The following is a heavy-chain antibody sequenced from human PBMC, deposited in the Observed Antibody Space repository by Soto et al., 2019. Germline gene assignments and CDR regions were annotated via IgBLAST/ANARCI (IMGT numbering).Heavy chain of an antibody. CDR2: ISRDSRSI. Sequence: PGGCLGLSCEFSGVRFEDYGMHGVRQAPGKGLEWIAGISRDSRSISYGASMKGRFTISRDNAKNSLYLQLNSLRADDTAFYYCVKDALTTVAYYFDYWGQGAPVPVSS. CDR1: GVRFEDYG. V-gene: IGHV3-9*01. CDR3: VKDALTTVAYYFDY. J-gene: IGHJ4*02. D-gene: IGHD4-17*01.